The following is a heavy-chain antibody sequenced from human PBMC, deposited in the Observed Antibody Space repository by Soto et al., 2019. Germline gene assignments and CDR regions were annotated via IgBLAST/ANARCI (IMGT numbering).Heavy chain of an antibody. V-gene: IGHV5-51*01. CDR2: IYPGDSDT. Sequence: GESLKISCKGSGYSFTSYWIGWLRQMPGKGLEWMGIIYPGDSDTRYSPSFQGQVTISADNSISTAYLQWSSLKASDTAMYYCARHPYSSSHQTFDIWGQGTMVTVSS. CDR1: GYSFTSYW. J-gene: IGHJ3*02. D-gene: IGHD6-6*01. CDR3: ARHPYSSSHQTFDI.